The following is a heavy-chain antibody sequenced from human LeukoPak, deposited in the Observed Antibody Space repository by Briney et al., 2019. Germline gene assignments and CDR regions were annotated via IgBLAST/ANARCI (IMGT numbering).Heavy chain of an antibody. CDR1: GYSISSGYY. J-gene: IGHJ4*02. CDR3: ARGDFYNYGKPFDS. Sequence: SETLPLTCAVSGYSISSGYYWGWIRPPPGKGPEWIGSIDRSGSTYYNPSLKSRVTISVDTSRNQFSLKLRFVTAADTAVYYCARGDFYNYGKPFDSWGQGIMVTISS. V-gene: IGHV4-38-2*01. CDR2: IDRSGST. D-gene: IGHD5-18*01.